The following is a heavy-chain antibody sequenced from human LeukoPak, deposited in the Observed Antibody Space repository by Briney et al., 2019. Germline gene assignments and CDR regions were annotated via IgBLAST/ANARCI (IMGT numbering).Heavy chain of an antibody. Sequence: GASVKVSCKASGYTFTSYGVSWVRQAPGQGLEWMGGIIPIFGTANYAQKFQGRVTITADESTSTAYMERSSLRSEDTAVYYCAREGGIIAGTGGGFDYWGQGTLVTVSS. V-gene: IGHV1-69*13. CDR3: AREGGIIAGTGGGFDY. D-gene: IGHD6-13*01. CDR1: GYTFTSYG. J-gene: IGHJ4*02. CDR2: IIPIFGTA.